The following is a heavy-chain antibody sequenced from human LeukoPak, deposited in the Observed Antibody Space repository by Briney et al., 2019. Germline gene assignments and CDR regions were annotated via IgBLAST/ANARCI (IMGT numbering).Heavy chain of an antibody. J-gene: IGHJ3*02. CDR3: THYRGAADYFYALDI. Sequence: GGSLRLSCAASGFTFSGSAMHWVRQASGNGLEWVGRIRSKANSYATAYAASVKGRFTISRDDSKNTAYLQMNSLKTEDTAVYYCTHYRGAADYFYALDIWGQGTMVT. CDR1: GFTFSGSA. D-gene: IGHD3-16*01. CDR2: IRSKANSYAT. V-gene: IGHV3-73*01.